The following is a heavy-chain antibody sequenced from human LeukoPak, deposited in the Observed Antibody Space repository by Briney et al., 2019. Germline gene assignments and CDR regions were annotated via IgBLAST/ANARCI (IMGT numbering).Heavy chain of an antibody. J-gene: IGHJ4*02. D-gene: IGHD2-15*01. V-gene: IGHV4-34*01. CDR2: INHSGST. CDR3: ARGGMGCSGGSCYPGYFDY. Sequence: SETLSLTCAVYGGSFSGYYWSWIRQPPGKGLEWIGEINHSGSTNYNPSLKSRVTISVDTSKNQFSLKLSSVTAADTAVYYCARGGMGCSGGSCYPGYFDYWGQGTLVTVSS. CDR1: GGSFSGYY.